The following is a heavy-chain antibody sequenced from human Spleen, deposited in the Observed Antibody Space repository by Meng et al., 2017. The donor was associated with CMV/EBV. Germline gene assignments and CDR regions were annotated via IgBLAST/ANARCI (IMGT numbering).Heavy chain of an antibody. D-gene: IGHD6-6*01. CDR1: GYTFTGYY. CDR2: MSPNSGGT. CDR3: ARDGAGSSSEFDY. Sequence: ASVKVSCKASGYTFTGYYMHWVRQAPGQGLEWMGWMSPNSGGTYYAQKFQGRVTMTRDTSISTAYMELSRLRSDDTAVYYCARDGAGSSSEFDYWGQGTLVTVSS. V-gene: IGHV1-2*02. J-gene: IGHJ4*02.